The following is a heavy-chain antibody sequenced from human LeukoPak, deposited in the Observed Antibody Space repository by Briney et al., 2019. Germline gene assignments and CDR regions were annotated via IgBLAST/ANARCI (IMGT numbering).Heavy chain of an antibody. V-gene: IGHV4-59*01. CDR2: IYYSGST. D-gene: IGHD3-9*01. CDR1: GGTISSYY. J-gene: IGHJ3*02. Sequence: SETLSLTCTVSGGTISSYYWSWIRQPPGKGLDWIGYIYYSGSTNYNPSLKSRVAISVDTSKNQFSLRLSSVTAADTAVYYCARGGSYYDILTGYYHDAFDIWGQGTMVTVSS. CDR3: ARGGSYYDILTGYYHDAFDI.